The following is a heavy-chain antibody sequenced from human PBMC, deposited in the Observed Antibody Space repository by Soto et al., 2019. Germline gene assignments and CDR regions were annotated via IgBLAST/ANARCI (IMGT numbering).Heavy chain of an antibody. J-gene: IGHJ4*02. CDR1: GGSISSGGYY. CDR2: IYYSGST. CDR3: AAACCHGSGSSTFDY. D-gene: IGHD3-10*01. Sequence: QVQLQESGPGLVKPSQTLSLTCTVSGGSISSGGYYWSWIRQHPGKGLEWFGYIYYSGSTYYNPSLKSRVTLQVDTSKNQFSLKLSYVTAADTAAYYCAAACCHGSGSSTFDYWGQGTLVTVSS. V-gene: IGHV4-31*03.